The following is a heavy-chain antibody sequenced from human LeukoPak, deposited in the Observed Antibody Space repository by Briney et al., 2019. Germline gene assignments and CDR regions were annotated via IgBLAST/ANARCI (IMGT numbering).Heavy chain of an antibody. D-gene: IGHD3-10*01. CDR2: IYHSGST. Sequence: PSGTLSLTCAVSGGSISSSNWWSWVRQPPGKGLEWIGEIYHSGSTNYNPSLKSRVTISVDKSKNQFSLKLSSVTAADTAVYYCARVGVLLWFGESSDAFDIWGQGTMVTVSS. V-gene: IGHV4-4*02. J-gene: IGHJ3*02. CDR1: GGSISSSNW. CDR3: ARVGVLLWFGESSDAFDI.